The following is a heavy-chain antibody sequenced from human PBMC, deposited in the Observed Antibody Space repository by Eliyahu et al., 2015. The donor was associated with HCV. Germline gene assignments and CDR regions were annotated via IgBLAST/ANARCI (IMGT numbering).Heavy chain of an antibody. Sequence: QVQLQQWGAGLLKPSETLSLTCAVYGGSFSGYYWSWIRQPPGKGLEWIGEINPWWKPQHQPSLKSRVTISVDTSKNQFSLKLSSVTAADTAVYYCARHDSPPQRGYSYGHWFDPWGQGTLVTVSS. V-gene: IGHV4-34*01. CDR3: ARHDSPPQRGYSYGHWFDP. J-gene: IGHJ5*02. CDR1: GGSFSGYY. CDR2: INPWWKP. D-gene: IGHD5-18*01.